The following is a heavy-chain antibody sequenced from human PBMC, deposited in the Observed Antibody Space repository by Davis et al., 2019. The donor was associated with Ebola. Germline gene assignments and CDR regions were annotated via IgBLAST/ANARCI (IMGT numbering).Heavy chain of an antibody. CDR2: ISAYNGNT. Sequence: ASVKVSCKASGYTFTSYGISWVRQAPGQGLEWMGWISAYNGNTNYAQKLQGRVTMTTDTSTSTAYMELSSLRSDDTAVYYCARDNRQRQRGLLPPMGNGMDVWGQGTTVTVSS. J-gene: IGHJ6*02. CDR3: ARDNRQRQRGLLPPMGNGMDV. CDR1: GYTFTSYG. V-gene: IGHV1-18*01. D-gene: IGHD2-21*01.